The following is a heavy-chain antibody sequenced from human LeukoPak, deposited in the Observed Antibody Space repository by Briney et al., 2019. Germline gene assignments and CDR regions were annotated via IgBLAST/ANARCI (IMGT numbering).Heavy chain of an antibody. Sequence: GGSLRLSCEASGITFSRYWMHWVRQAPGKGLVWVSRIKSDGKTNYADSVKGRFTISRDNAKNTVSLQMDSLRAEDTGVYYCARAPSEVGGYYPEYFRHWGQGTLVTVSS. CDR1: GITFSRYW. CDR2: IKSDGKT. V-gene: IGHV3-74*01. J-gene: IGHJ1*01. D-gene: IGHD3-22*01. CDR3: ARAPSEVGGYYPEYFRH.